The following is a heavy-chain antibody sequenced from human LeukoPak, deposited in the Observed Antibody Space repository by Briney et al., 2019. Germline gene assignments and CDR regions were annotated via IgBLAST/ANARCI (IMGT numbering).Heavy chain of an antibody. Sequence: KSGGSLRLTCAASGFTFSSYSMNWVRQAPGKGLEWVSYISSSSTYIYYADSVKGRFTVSRDNAQNSLHLQMNSLRAEDTAVYYCASNVTITPITTGGAFNIWGQGTMVTVSS. CDR3: ASNVTITPITTGGAFNI. D-gene: IGHD5-12*01. CDR2: ISSSSTYI. J-gene: IGHJ3*02. V-gene: IGHV3-21*01. CDR1: GFTFSSYS.